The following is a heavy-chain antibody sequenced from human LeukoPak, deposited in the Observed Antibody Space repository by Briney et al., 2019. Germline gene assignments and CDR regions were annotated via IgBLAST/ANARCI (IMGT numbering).Heavy chain of an antibody. V-gene: IGHV3-23*01. CDR1: GFTFSSYA. D-gene: IGHD6-6*01. CDR2: ISGSGGST. CDR3: AKSWYSTSYYYMDV. Sequence: PGGSLRLSCAASGFTFSSYAMSWVRQAPGKGLEWVSAISGSGGSTYYADSVKGRFTISRDNSKNTLYLQMNSLRAEDTAVYYCAKSWYSTSYYYMDVWGKGTTVTVSS. J-gene: IGHJ6*03.